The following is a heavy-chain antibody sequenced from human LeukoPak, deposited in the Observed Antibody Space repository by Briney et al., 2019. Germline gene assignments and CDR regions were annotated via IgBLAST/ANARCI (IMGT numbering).Heavy chain of an antibody. CDR1: GVTFSSYA. Sequence: GGSLRLSCAASGVTFSSYAMSWVRQAPGKGLEWVSAISGSGGSTYYAASVKGRFTISRDNSKNTLYLQMNSLRAEDTAVYYCAKAVSSGWRPDYWGQGTLVTVSS. J-gene: IGHJ4*02. CDR3: AKAVSSGWRPDY. V-gene: IGHV3-23*01. CDR2: ISGSGGST. D-gene: IGHD6-19*01.